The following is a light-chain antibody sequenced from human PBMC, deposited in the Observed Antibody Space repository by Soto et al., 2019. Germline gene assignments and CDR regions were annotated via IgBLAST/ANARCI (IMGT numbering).Light chain of an antibody. V-gene: IGKV1-39*01. J-gene: IGKJ1*01. Sequence: DIQMTQSPSSLSASVGDGVTITCRASQIISTYLNWYQQRAGLAPRLLIYAASSLQSGVPPRFSGSGSGTDFTLTISSLQPEDFATYFCQQTYSAPPTFGQGTKVDIK. CDR1: QIISTY. CDR3: QQTYSAPPT. CDR2: AAS.